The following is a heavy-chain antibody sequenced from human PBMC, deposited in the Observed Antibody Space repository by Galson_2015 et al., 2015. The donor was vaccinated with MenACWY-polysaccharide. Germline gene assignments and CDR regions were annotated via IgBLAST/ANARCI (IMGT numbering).Heavy chain of an antibody. D-gene: IGHD1-26*01. CDR1: SGSFTSGNYY. CDR2: IYNDGRI. Sequence: ETLSLTCTVSSGSFTSGNYYWGRIRQPPGEGLEYIVTIYNDGRIYNSPSLKSRVSISVDTAKYQFSLKLTSVAAADTAIYYCARGVGTTGFDSWGQGSLVTVSS. J-gene: IGHJ4*02. V-gene: IGHV4-39*07. CDR3: ARGVGTTGFDS.